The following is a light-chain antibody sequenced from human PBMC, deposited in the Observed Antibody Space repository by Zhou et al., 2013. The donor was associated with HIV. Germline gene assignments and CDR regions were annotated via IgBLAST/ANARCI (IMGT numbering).Light chain of an antibody. Sequence: IQLTQSPSSLSASEGDRVTITCRASQAISSYLAWYQQKPGKAPKLLIYAASTLQSGVPSRFSGSGSETEFTLTISSLQPEDFATYYCQQFNSYPLTFGRRDQRWISN. CDR3: QQFNSYPLT. CDR1: QAISSY. J-gene: IGKJ3*01. V-gene: IGKV1-9*01. CDR2: AAS.